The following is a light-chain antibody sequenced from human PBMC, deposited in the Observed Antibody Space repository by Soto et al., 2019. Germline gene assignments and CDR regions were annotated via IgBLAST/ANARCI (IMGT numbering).Light chain of an antibody. Sequence: EIVMTQSPATLSVSPGERATLSCRASQGITNSLAWYQQTPGQAPRLLIYGASTRATGIPARFSGSGSGTEFTLTISSLQSEDFAVYYCQQYNNWPRTFGQGTKVDIK. CDR2: GAS. CDR3: QQYNNWPRT. CDR1: QGITNS. V-gene: IGKV3-15*01. J-gene: IGKJ1*01.